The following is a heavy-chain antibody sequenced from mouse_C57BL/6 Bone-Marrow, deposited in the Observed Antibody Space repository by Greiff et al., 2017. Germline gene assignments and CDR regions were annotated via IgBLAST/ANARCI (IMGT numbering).Heavy chain of an antibody. CDR2: IRSGGSYT. Sequence: VMLVESGGDLVKPGGSLKLSCAASGFTFSSYGMSWVRQTPDKRLEWVATIRSGGSYTYYPDSVKGRFTISRDNAKNTLYLQMSSLKYEDTAMYYCARHWLLDDWGQGTTLTVSS. D-gene: IGHD2-3*01. CDR1: GFTFSSYG. V-gene: IGHV5-6*01. J-gene: IGHJ2*01. CDR3: ARHWLLDD.